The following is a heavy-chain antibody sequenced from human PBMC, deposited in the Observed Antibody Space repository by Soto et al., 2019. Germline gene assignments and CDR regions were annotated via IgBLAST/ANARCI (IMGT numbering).Heavy chain of an antibody. CDR2: IYYSGST. Sequence: QVQLQESGPGLVKPSRTLSLTCTVSGGSISSGGYYWSWIRQHPGKGLEWIGYIYYSGSTYYNPSLKSRVTISVDTSKNQFSLKLSSVTAADTAVYYCARGFSLTPRFDPWGQGTLVTVSS. V-gene: IGHV4-31*03. CDR1: GGSISSGGYY. CDR3: ARGFSLTPRFDP. J-gene: IGHJ5*02.